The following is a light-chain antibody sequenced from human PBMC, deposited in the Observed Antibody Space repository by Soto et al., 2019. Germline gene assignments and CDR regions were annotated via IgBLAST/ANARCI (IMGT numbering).Light chain of an antibody. CDR3: QQGHNWPLT. V-gene: IGKV3-15*01. CDR2: SAS. Sequence: EIAMTQSPATLSVSPGERATLYCRASQSISTALAWYQQIPGQPPRLLLYSASTRATGVPARFTGSGSGSEFTLTISGLQSEDFAIYYCQQGHNWPLTFGQGTRLEI. CDR1: QSISTA. J-gene: IGKJ2*01.